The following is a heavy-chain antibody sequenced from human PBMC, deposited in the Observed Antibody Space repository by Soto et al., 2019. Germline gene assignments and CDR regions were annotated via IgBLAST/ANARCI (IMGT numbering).Heavy chain of an antibody. J-gene: IGHJ4*02. Sequence: PSETLSLTCTVSGGSISSGGYYWSWIRQHPGKGLEWIGYIYYSGSTYYNPSLKSRVTISVDTSKNQFSLKLSSVTAAETAVYYCARWSIAARHDYWGQGTLVTVSS. CDR1: GGSISSGGYY. D-gene: IGHD6-6*01. CDR3: ARWSIAARHDY. V-gene: IGHV4-31*03. CDR2: IYYSGST.